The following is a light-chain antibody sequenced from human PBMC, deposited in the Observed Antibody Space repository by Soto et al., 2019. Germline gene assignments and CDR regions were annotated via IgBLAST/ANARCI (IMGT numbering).Light chain of an antibody. CDR2: EVN. CDR3: SSYTFSSTLVV. CDR1: SSDVGGYNF. J-gene: IGLJ3*02. Sequence: QSALTQPASVSGSPGQSITISCTGTSSDVGGYNFVSWYQQHPGKAPRLMIFEVNNRPSGVSDRFSGSKSGNTASLTISGLKAEDEADYYCSSYTFSSTLVVFGGGTKVTVL. V-gene: IGLV2-14*01.